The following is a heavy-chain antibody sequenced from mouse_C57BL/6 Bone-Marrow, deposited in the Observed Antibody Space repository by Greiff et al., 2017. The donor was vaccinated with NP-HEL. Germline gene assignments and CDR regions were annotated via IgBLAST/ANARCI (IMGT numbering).Heavy chain of an antibody. CDR1: GYTFTDYY. Sequence: VQLQQSGPVLVKPGASVKMSCKASGYTFTDYYMNWVKQSYGKSLEWIGVINPYNGGTSYNQKFKGKATLTVDKSSSTAYMELNSLTSEDSAVYYCARVLLLRLDVWGTGTTVTVSS. CDR3: ARVLLLRLDV. V-gene: IGHV1-19*01. J-gene: IGHJ1*03. CDR2: INPYNGGT. D-gene: IGHD1-1*01.